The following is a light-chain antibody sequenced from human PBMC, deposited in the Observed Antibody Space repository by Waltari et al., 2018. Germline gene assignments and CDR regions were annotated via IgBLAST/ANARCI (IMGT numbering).Light chain of an antibody. CDR3: QQRSNWPPMYT. CDR1: QSVSSY. V-gene: IGKV3-11*01. CDR2: DAS. Sequence: EIVLTQSPATLSLSPGDRATLSCRASQSVSSYLAWYQQKPGQAPRLLIYDASNSATGIPARFSGSGSGTDFTLTISSLEPEDFAVYYCQQRSNWPPMYTFGQGTKLEIK. J-gene: IGKJ2*01.